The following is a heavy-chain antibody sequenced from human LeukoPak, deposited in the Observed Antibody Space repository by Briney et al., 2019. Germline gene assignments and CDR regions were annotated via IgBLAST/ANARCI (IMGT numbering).Heavy chain of an antibody. Sequence: GGSLRLSCAASGFTFSSYAMHWVRQAPGKGLEYVSAISSNGGSTYYANSVKGRFTISRDNSKNTLYLQMGSLRAEDMAVYYCAREGPWGSGSYGDYWGQGTLVTVSS. CDR3: AREGPWGSGSYGDY. CDR1: GFTFSSYA. CDR2: ISSNGGST. J-gene: IGHJ4*02. D-gene: IGHD1-26*01. V-gene: IGHV3-64*01.